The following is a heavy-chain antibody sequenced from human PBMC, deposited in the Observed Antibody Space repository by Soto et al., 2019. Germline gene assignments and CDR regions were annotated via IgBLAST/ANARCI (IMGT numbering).Heavy chain of an antibody. D-gene: IGHD2-2*02. CDR3: ARNVYCVSTSCYSDYYSGMDV. CDR1: GGTFSSYA. Sequence: QVQLVQSGAEVKKPGSSVKVSCKASGGTFSSYAISWVRQAPGQGLEWMGGIIRIFGTAIYAQKFQGRVTITADESPSTAYMGLSSLRSEDTAVYYCARNVYCVSTSCYSDYYSGMDVWGQGTTVTVSS. CDR2: IIRIFGTA. J-gene: IGHJ6*02. V-gene: IGHV1-69*12.